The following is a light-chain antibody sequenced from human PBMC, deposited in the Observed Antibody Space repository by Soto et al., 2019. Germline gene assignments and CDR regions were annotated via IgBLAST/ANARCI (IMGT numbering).Light chain of an antibody. Sequence: QSALTQPASVSGSPGHSITISCTGTSSDVGGYNYVSWYQQHPGKVPKDMIYEVNNRRSGVSNRFSGSKSGNTASLTISGLQAEDEADYYCSSYTRSSTQVLGGGTKLTVL. CDR3: SSYTRSSTQV. CDR2: EVN. J-gene: IGLJ3*02. V-gene: IGLV2-14*01. CDR1: SSDVGGYNY.